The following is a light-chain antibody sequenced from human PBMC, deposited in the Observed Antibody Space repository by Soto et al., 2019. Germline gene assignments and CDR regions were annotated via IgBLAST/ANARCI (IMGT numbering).Light chain of an antibody. CDR2: LGS. CDR1: QSLLHTSGDNY. V-gene: IGKV2-28*01. J-gene: IGKJ1*01. Sequence: EIVMTQSPLSLSVTPGEPASISCRSSQSLLHTSGDNYLDWYLQRPGQSPQLLIYLGSKRASGGSDRFSGSGSGTRFTLRISRVETEYVGLYYCVQAQQIPWKFSQGTKVEIK. CDR3: VQAQQIPWK.